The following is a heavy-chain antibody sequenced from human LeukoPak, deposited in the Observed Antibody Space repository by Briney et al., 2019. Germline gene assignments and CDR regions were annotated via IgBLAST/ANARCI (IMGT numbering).Heavy chain of an antibody. CDR1: GDSVSRNSVA. J-gene: IGHJ4*02. V-gene: IGHV6-1*01. D-gene: IGHD4-11*01. CDR2: TYYRSRWYN. CDR3: ARDHDYGNYGTYEDY. Sequence: TSQTLSLTCVISGDSVSRNSVAWNWVRQSPSRGLEWLGRTYYRSRWYNDYAVSVISRITINPDTSKNQFSLQLNSVTPEDTAVYYCARDHDYGNYGTYEDYWGQGTLVTVSS.